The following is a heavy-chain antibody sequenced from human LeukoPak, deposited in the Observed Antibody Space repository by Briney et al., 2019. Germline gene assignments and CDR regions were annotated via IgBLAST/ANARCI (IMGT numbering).Heavy chain of an antibody. CDR3: ARARGIAVAGRYYMDV. J-gene: IGHJ6*03. Sequence: GGSLRLSCAASGFTFSSYWMSWVRQAPGKGLEWVANIKQDGSEKYYVDSVKGRFTISRDNAKNSLYLQMNSLRAEDTAVYYCARARGIAVAGRYYMDVWGKGTTVTVSS. V-gene: IGHV3-7*01. CDR2: IKQDGSEK. D-gene: IGHD6-19*01. CDR1: GFTFSSYW.